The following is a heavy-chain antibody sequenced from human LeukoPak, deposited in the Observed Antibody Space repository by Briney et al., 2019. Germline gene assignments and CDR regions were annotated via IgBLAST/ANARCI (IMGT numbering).Heavy chain of an antibody. J-gene: IGHJ4*02. V-gene: IGHV3-66*01. Sequence: QPGGSLRLSCAASGLTVTNNYWNWVRQPPGKGPEWISLIYSNGDTRYADSVKGRFTFSRDNSKNTLYLQMNSLRAEDTAVYYCTYGVYPLTYWGQGTLVSVSS. CDR2: IYSNGDT. CDR1: GLTVTNNY. CDR3: TYGVYPLTY. D-gene: IGHD4-17*01.